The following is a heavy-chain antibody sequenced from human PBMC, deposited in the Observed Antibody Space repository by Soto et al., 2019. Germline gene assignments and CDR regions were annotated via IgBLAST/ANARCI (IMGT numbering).Heavy chain of an antibody. CDR2: ISSSSSYI. Sequence: EVQLVESGGGLVKPGGSLRLSCAASGFTFSSYSMNWVRQAPGKGLEWVSSISSSSSYIYYADSVKGRLTISRDNAKNSLYLQMNTLRAEDTAVYYCASMPREYSGYDLGYWGQGTLVTVSS. CDR1: GFTFSSYS. V-gene: IGHV3-21*01. D-gene: IGHD5-12*01. J-gene: IGHJ4*02. CDR3: ASMPREYSGYDLGY.